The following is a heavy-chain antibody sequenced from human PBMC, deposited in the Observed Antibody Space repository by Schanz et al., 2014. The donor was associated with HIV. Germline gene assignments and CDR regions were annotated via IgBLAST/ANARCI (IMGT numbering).Heavy chain of an antibody. CDR3: AKSVVSDWDDAEYYYGMDV. V-gene: IGHV3-9*01. CDR1: GFTFDDFA. Sequence: EVQVLESGGGLVQPGGSLTLSCGGSGFTFDDFAMHWVRQSPGKGLEWVSLINWNGDTTKYADAVKGRFYISRDNSKNSLYLEMNSLRAEDTAFYYCAKSVVSDWDDAEYYYGMDVWGQGTTVTVSS. CDR2: INWNGDTT. J-gene: IGHJ6*02. D-gene: IGHD1-1*01.